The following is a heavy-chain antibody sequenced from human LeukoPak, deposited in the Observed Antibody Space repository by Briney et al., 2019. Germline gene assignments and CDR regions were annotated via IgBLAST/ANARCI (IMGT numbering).Heavy chain of an antibody. CDR3: AKSYGGRQNLDY. D-gene: IGHD4-23*01. Sequence: PGGSLRLSCAASGFTFSSYWMHWVRQAPGKGLVWVSRINSDGSSTSYADSVKGRFTISRDNAKNTLYLQMNSLRAEDTAVYYCAKSYGGRQNLDYWGQGTLVTVSS. V-gene: IGHV3-74*01. CDR2: INSDGSST. CDR1: GFTFSSYW. J-gene: IGHJ4*02.